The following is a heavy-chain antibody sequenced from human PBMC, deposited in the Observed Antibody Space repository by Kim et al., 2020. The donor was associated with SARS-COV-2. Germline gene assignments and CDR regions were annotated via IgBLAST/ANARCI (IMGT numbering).Heavy chain of an antibody. V-gene: IGHV3-11*06. D-gene: IGHD3-22*01. J-gene: IGHJ6*03. CDR3: ARDFKTYYYDSSGGYMDV. Sequence: KSRFTISRDNARNSLYLQMNSLRTEDTAVYYCARDFKTYYYDSSGGYMDVWGKGTTVTVSS.